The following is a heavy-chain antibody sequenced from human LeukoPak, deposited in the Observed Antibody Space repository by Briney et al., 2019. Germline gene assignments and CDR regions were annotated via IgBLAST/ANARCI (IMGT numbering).Heavy chain of an antibody. Sequence: ASVKVSCKASGYTFTSYYMHWVRQAPGQGLEWMGIINPSGGSTSYAQKFQGRVTMTEDTSTDTAYMELSSLRSEDTAVYYCATQSYGDKVGGWFDPWGQGTLVTASS. CDR3: ATQSYGDKVGGWFDP. CDR1: GYTFTSYY. D-gene: IGHD4-23*01. CDR2: INPSGGST. J-gene: IGHJ5*02. V-gene: IGHV1-46*01.